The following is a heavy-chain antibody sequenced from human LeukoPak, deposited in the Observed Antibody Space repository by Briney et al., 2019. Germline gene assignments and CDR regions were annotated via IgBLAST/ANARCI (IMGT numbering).Heavy chain of an antibody. J-gene: IGHJ6*02. CDR3: AKGGV. CDR2: ICNSGDRT. Sequence: QSGGSLRLSCAASGFTFSSYTMCWVRQAPGKGSECVTGICNSGDRTCYADSVNDRFTISRDNSKSTLYLQMNSLRVEDTALYYCAKGGVWGQGIAVTVSS. V-gene: IGHV3-23*01. CDR1: GFTFSSYT.